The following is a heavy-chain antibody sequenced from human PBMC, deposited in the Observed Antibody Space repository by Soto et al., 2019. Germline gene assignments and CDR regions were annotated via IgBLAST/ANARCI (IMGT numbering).Heavy chain of an antibody. J-gene: IGHJ4*02. Sequence: GGSLRLSCAASGFTFSSYAMSWVRQAPGKGLEWVSAISGSGGSTYYADSVKGRFTISRDNSKNTLYRQMNSLRAEDTAVHYCAKEDCSGGSCYFDYWGQGTLVTSPQ. D-gene: IGHD2-15*01. CDR3: AKEDCSGGSCYFDY. CDR2: ISGSGGST. V-gene: IGHV3-23*01. CDR1: GFTFSSYA.